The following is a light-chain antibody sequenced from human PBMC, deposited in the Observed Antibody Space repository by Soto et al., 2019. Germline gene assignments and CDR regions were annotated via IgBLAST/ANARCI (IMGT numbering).Light chain of an antibody. Sequence: QSALAQPASVSGSPGQAITVSCSGTSSDIGAHNFVSWYQQHPGKAPKLIIYEVINRPSGVSDRFSGSKSGNTASLPISGLQSQDEADYYCNSYKTSNTFVFGSGTKVTVL. V-gene: IGLV2-14*03. CDR3: NSYKTSNTFV. CDR2: EVI. J-gene: IGLJ1*01. CDR1: SSDIGAHNF.